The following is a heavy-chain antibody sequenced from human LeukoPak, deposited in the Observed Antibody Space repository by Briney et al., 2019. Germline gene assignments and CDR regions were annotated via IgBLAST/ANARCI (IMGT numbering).Heavy chain of an antibody. CDR3: VRGGNGRYYFDY. Sequence: ASVKVSCKASGYTFTGYYMHWVRQAPGQGLEWMGWINPNSGGTNYAQKFQGWVTMTRDTSTSTAYMELRSLRSDDTAVYYCVRGGNGRYYFDYWGQGTLVTVSS. D-gene: IGHD4-23*01. CDR2: INPNSGGT. V-gene: IGHV1-2*04. CDR1: GYTFTGYY. J-gene: IGHJ4*02.